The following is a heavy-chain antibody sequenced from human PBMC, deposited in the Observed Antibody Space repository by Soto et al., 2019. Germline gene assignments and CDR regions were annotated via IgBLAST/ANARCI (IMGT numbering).Heavy chain of an antibody. Sequence: EAQLVESGGCLVRPGGSLRVSCGASGFTFTNAYMSWVRQAPGKGLEWVGRIKSKSEGGTTDYAAPVKGRFTISRDDSENTLYLQMNSLKTEDTAVYYCTTYDFWSASPFDYWGQGMLVTVSS. CDR2: IKSKSEGGTT. J-gene: IGHJ4*02. CDR1: GFTFTNAY. D-gene: IGHD3-3*01. V-gene: IGHV3-15*01. CDR3: TTYDFWSASPFDY.